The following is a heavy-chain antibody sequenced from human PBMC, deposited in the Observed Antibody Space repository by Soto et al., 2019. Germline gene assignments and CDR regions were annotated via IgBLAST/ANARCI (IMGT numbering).Heavy chain of an antibody. CDR3: ARRLSGPKEEYNAYYFYGMDV. V-gene: IGHV5-10-1*01. CDR2: IDPSDSYT. Sequence: GESLKISCQGSGYSFTSHWITWVRQTPGKGLEWMGRIDPSDSYTNYSPSFQGRVTISADRSISTAFLQWSSLEASGTAIYYCARRLSGPKEEYNAYYFYGMDVWGQGTTVTVSS. CDR1: GYSFTSHW. D-gene: IGHD1-1*01. J-gene: IGHJ6*02.